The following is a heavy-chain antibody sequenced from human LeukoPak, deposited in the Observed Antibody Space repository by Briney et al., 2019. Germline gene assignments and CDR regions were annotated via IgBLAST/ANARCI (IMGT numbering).Heavy chain of an antibody. V-gene: IGHV3-48*03. CDR1: GFTFSSYE. Sequence: GGSLRLSCAASGFTFSSYEMNWVRQAPGRGLEWLSYITSSGSTIYYADSVKGRFTISRDNAKNSLYLHMSSLRAEDTAVYYCARGGYAYGYHYWGQGTLVTVSS. J-gene: IGHJ4*02. D-gene: IGHD5-18*01. CDR2: ITSSGSTI. CDR3: ARGGYAYGYHY.